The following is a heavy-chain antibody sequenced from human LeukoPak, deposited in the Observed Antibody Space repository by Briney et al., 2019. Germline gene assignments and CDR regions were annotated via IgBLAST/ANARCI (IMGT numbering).Heavy chain of an antibody. D-gene: IGHD2-2*01. Sequence: PSETLSLTCAVYGGSFSGYYWSWIRQPPGKGLEWLGEISHSGSTNYNPSLKSRVTISVDTSKNQFSLKLSSVTAADTAVYYCASGEVAVPADTDLTSGMDAWGQGTTVTVSS. J-gene: IGHJ6*02. CDR2: ISHSGST. CDR1: GGSFSGYY. CDR3: ASGEVAVPADTDLTSGMDA. V-gene: IGHV4-34*01.